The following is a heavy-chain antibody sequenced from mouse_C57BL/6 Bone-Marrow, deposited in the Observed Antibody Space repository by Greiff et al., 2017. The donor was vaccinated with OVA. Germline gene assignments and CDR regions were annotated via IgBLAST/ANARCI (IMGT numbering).Heavy chain of an antibody. V-gene: IGHV1-50*01. J-gene: IGHJ3*01. D-gene: IGHD3-2*02. CDR2: IDPSDSYT. Sequence: QVQLQQPGAELVKPGASVKLSCKASGYTFTSYWMQWVKQRPGQGLEWIGEIDPSDSYTNYNQKFKGKATLTVDTSSSTAYMQLSSLTSEDSAVYYCARQLRSAWFAYWGEETLVTVSA. CDR1: GYTFTSYW. CDR3: ARQLRSAWFAY.